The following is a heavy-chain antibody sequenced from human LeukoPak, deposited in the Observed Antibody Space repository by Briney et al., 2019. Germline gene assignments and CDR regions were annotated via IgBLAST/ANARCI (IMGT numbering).Heavy chain of an antibody. CDR2: IIPIFGIA. D-gene: IGHD4-17*01. Sequence: AASVKVSCKASGGTFSSYAISWVRQAPGQGLEWMGRIIPIFGIANYAQKFQGRVTITADKSTSTAYMEPSSLRSEDTAVYYCARGGDYGRPPYNWFDPWGQGTLVTVSS. CDR3: ARGGDYGRPPYNWFDP. J-gene: IGHJ5*02. V-gene: IGHV1-69*04. CDR1: GGTFSSYA.